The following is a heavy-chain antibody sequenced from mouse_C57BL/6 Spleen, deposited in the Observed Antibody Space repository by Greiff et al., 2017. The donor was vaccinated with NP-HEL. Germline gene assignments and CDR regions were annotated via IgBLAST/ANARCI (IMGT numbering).Heavy chain of an antibody. D-gene: IGHD2-3*01. V-gene: IGHV1-69*01. J-gene: IGHJ3*01. CDR2: IDPSDSYT. CDR3: ARDYDGYVAWFAY. Sequence: QVQLQQPGAELVMPGASVKLSCKASGYTFTSYWMHWVKQRPGQGLEWIGEIDPSDSYTNYNQKFKGKSTLTVDKSSSTAYMQLSSLTSEDSAVYYCARDYDGYVAWFAYWGQGTLVTVSA. CDR1: GYTFTSYW.